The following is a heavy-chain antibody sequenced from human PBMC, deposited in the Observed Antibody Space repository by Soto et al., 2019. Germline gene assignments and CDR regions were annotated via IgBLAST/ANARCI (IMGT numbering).Heavy chain of an antibody. CDR3: ATVHSSGIFEFVDP. CDR1: GGTFDSYV. D-gene: IGHD3-3*02. J-gene: IGHJ5*02. V-gene: IGHV1-69*01. Sequence: QVQLVQSGAEVKKPGSSVKVSCKASGGTFDSYVISWLRQAPGQGLEWMGEIMPIFGTPNYAQKFRSRVTISADESTGPANSQLRSIAADNAAVYYWATVHSSGIFEFVDPWGKGTLVTVSS. CDR2: IMPIFGTP.